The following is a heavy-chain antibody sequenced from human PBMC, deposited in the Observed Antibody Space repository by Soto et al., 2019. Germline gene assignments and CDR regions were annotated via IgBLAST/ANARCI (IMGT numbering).Heavy chain of an antibody. J-gene: IGHJ4*02. CDR2: IYYSGST. Sequence: SETLSLTCTVSGGSISSGDYYWSWTRQPPGKGLEWIGYIYYSGSTYYNPSLKSRVTISVDTSKNQFSLKLSSVTAADTAVYYCARDLYYDSSGYHQYYFDYWGQGTLVTVSS. V-gene: IGHV4-30-4*01. CDR1: GGSISSGDYY. CDR3: ARDLYYDSSGYHQYYFDY. D-gene: IGHD3-22*01.